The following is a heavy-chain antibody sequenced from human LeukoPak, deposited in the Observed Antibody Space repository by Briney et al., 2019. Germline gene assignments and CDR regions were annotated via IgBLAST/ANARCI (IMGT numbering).Heavy chain of an antibody. V-gene: IGHV3-9*01. CDR3: AKGGGYEAQYYYYYLDV. Sequence: GGSLRLSCAASGFTFADYAMHWVRQTPGKGLEWVSGISWNSGNIDYADSVKGRFTISRDNSKNTLYLQMKSLRAEDTAVYYCAKGGGYEAQYYYYYLDVWGKGTTVTISS. J-gene: IGHJ6*03. CDR1: GFTFADYA. D-gene: IGHD5-12*01. CDR2: ISWNSGNI.